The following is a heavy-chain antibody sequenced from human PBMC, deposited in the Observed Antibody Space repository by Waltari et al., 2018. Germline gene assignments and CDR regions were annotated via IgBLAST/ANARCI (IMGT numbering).Heavy chain of an antibody. V-gene: IGHV4-34*01. J-gene: IGHJ4*02. CDR1: GGSFSGYY. Sequence: QVQLQQWGAGLLKPSETLSLTCAVYGGSFSGYYWSWIRQPPGKGLEWIGEINHSGRPHYNPSLKSRVTISVVTSKNQFSLKLSSVTAADTAVYYCARGSYGSGSYQTYYFDYWGQGTLVTVSS. D-gene: IGHD3-10*01. CDR3: ARGSYGSGSYQTYYFDY. CDR2: INHSGRP.